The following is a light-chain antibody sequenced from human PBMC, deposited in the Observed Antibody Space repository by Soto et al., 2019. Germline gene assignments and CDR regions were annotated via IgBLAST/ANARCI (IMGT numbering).Light chain of an antibody. CDR3: HQRQSWPRT. CDR2: QTS. Sequence: EIVLTQSQATLSSFPGDRVTLSCRASQYINTRLAWYQHRPGQAPRLLIYQTSIRAAGIPARFSASGSGTDFTLTISDVQPEDFALYYCHQRQSWPRTFGQGTKV. J-gene: IGKJ1*01. CDR1: QYINTR. V-gene: IGKV3-11*01.